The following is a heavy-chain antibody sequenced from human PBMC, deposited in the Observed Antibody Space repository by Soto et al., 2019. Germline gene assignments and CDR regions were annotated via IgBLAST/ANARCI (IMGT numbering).Heavy chain of an antibody. D-gene: IGHD1-26*01. V-gene: IGHV3-30*04. CDR2: ISYDGNNK. CDR3: AREGESGATYYYYYGMDV. Sequence: GGSLRLSCAASGFTFSNYAMHWVRQAPGKGLEWVAIISYDGNNKYNADSVKGRFTISRDNSKNTLYLQMNSLRAEDTAVYYCAREGESGATYYYYYGMDVWGQGTTVTVSS. J-gene: IGHJ6*02. CDR1: GFTFSNYA.